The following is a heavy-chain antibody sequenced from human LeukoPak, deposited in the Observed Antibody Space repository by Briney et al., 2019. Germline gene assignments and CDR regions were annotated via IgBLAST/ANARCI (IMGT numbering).Heavy chain of an antibody. Sequence: GGSLRLSCVASGFTFTNHAMSWVRQAPGKGLVWVSRIASDGSSTTYADSVKGRFSISRDNAKNTLYLQMNSLRVEDTAVYYCARGRPHGNDYWGQGTLVTVSS. CDR3: ARGRPHGNDY. J-gene: IGHJ4*02. V-gene: IGHV3-74*01. D-gene: IGHD4-23*01. CDR2: IASDGSST. CDR1: GFTFTNHA.